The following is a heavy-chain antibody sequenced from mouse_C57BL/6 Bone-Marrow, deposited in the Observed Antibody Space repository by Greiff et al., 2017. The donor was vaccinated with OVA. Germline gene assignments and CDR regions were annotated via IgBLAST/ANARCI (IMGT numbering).Heavy chain of an antibody. V-gene: IGHV14-4*01. CDR1: GFNIKDDY. Sequence: EVQLQQSGAELVRPGASVKLSCTASGFNIKDDYMHWVKQRPEQGLEWIGWIDPENGDTEYASKFQGKATITADTSANTAYLQLSSLTSEDTAGYYCTTWIGFYAMDYWGQGTSVTVSS. CDR2: IDPENGDT. J-gene: IGHJ4*01. CDR3: TTWIGFYAMDY.